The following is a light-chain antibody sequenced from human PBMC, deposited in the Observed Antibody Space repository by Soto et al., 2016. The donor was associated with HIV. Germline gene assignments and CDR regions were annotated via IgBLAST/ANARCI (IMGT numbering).Light chain of an antibody. Sequence: DIQMTQSPSSLSASVGDRVTITCRASQSISRYLNWYQQKPGKAPKLLIYAASSLQSGVPSRFGGSGSGTDFTFIISSLQPEDIATYYCQQHQNVPLTFGGGTKVAI. CDR1: QSISRY. CDR2: AAS. J-gene: IGKJ4*01. CDR3: QQHQNVPLT. V-gene: IGKV1-39*01.